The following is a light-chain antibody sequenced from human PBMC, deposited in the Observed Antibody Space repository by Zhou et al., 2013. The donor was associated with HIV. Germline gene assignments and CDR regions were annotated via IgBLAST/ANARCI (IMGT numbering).Light chain of an antibody. J-gene: IGKJ1*01. CDR1: QGISNW. CDR3: LQYYDYFRT. V-gene: IGKV1-5*03. Sequence: DIQMTQSPSTLAASVGDTVTITCRASQGISNWLAWYQQKPGKAPNLLIYKASSLESGVPSRFSGSGSGTEFTLTISSLQPDDFATYYCLQYYDYFRTFGQGT. CDR2: KAS.